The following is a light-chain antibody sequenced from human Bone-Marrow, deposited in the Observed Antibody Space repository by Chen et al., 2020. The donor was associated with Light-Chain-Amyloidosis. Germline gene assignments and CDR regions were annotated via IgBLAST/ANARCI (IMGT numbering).Light chain of an antibody. J-gene: IGKJ3*01. CDR2: WAS. CDR3: QQYYSTPFT. V-gene: IGKV4-1*01. CDR1: QSVLYSSNNENY. Sequence: DFVMTQSPDSLAVSLGERATLNCKSSQSVLYSSNNENYLAWYQQKPGQPPKLLIRWASTREAGVPDRFSGSGSGTDFTLTISSPQAEDVAVYYCQQYYSTPFTFGPGTKVDIK.